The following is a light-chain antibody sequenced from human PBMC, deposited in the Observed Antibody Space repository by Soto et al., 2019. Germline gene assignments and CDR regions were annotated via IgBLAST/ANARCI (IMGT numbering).Light chain of an antibody. J-gene: IGKJ1*01. CDR3: QQYYSTPVT. CDR2: WAS. CDR1: QSVLYSSNDKNY. V-gene: IGKV4-1*01. Sequence: DIVMTQSPDSLAVSLGERATINCKSSQSVLYSSNDKNYLAWYQQTPGQPPKLLIYWASTRESGVPDRFSGSGSGTDFTLTISSLQAEDVAFYYCQQYYSTPVTFGQGTKVEVK.